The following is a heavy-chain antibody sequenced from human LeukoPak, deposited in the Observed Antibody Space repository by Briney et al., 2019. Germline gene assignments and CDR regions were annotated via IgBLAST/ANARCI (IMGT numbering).Heavy chain of an antibody. CDR2: ISAYNGNT. D-gene: IGHD3-22*01. CDR3: ARDQDYYDSSGYYPPDAFDI. Sequence: ASVKVSCKASGYTFTSYGISWVRQAPGQGLEWMGWISAYNGNTNYAQKRQGRVTMTTDTSTSTAYMELRSVRSDDTGVYYCARDQDYYDSSGYYPPDAFDIWGQGTMVTVSS. J-gene: IGHJ3*02. V-gene: IGHV1-18*01. CDR1: GYTFTSYG.